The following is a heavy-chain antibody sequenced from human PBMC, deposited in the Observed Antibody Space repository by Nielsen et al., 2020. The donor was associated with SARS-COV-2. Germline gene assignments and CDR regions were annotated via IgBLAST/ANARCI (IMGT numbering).Heavy chain of an antibody. D-gene: IGHD2-21*01. V-gene: IGHV4-34*01. CDR3: ARAYCGGDCYSDYYYYYMDV. CDR1: GGSFSGYY. Sequence: SETLSLTCAVYGGSFSGYYWSWIRQPPGKGLEWIGEINHSGSTNYNPSLKSRVTISVDTSKNQFSLKLSSVTAADTAVYYCARAYCGGDCYSDYYYYYMDVWGKGTTVTVSS. J-gene: IGHJ6*03. CDR2: INHSGST.